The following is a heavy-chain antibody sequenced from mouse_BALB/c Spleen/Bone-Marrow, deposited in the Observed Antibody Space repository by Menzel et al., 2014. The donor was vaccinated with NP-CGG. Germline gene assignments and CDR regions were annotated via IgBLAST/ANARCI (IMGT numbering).Heavy chain of an antibody. V-gene: IGHV2-9*02. CDR3: ARERPNYFDT. Sequence: VQLVESGPGLVAPSQSLSITCTVSGFSLTSYGVHWVRQPPGKGLEWLGVIWAGGSTDYNSALMSRLSISKDNSKSXVFLKMNSLQTDDSAMYYCARERPNYFDTWGQGTVLTVSS. J-gene: IGHJ2*01. CDR2: IWAGGST. CDR1: GFSLTSYG.